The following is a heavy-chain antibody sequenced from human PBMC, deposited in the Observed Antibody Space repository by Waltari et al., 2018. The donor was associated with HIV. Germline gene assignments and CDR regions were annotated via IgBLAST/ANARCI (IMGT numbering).Heavy chain of an antibody. J-gene: IGHJ4*02. D-gene: IGHD6-19*01. CDR3: AKDLAVASEDY. V-gene: IGHV3-23*01. CDR1: GFTLRNYA. CDR2: ISGSSTST. Sequence: EVQLLESGGGLVQPGWSLRLSCAACGFTLRNYAMSWVRQAPGGGLVWVSSISGSSTSTYYADSVNGRFTISRDNSRNTLYLQMNSLRAEDTAVYYCAKDLAVASEDYWGQGTLVTVSS.